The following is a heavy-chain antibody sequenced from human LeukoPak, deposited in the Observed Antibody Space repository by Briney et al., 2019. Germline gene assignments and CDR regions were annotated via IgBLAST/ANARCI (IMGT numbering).Heavy chain of an antibody. J-gene: IGHJ4*02. V-gene: IGHV3-33*01. CDR2: IWYDGNYK. D-gene: IGHD2-15*01. CDR1: GFTFSTYG. Sequence: GRPLRLSCAASGFTFSTYGMHWVRQAPGKGLEWVAVIWYDGNYKYYGDSVKGRFTISRDDSKNTLYLQMNSLRAEDTAMYYCARDIAGYCSRSSCYPFDFWGQGTLVTVSS. CDR3: ARDIAGYCSRSSCYPFDF.